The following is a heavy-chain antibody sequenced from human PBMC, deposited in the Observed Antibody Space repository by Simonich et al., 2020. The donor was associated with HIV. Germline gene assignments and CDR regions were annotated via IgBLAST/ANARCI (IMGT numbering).Heavy chain of an antibody. CDR3: ARTYYYDSSGYYPYFDY. Sequence: EVQLVQSGAEVKKPGESLKISCKGSGYSFTSYWIGWVRQMPGKGLEWMGITYPGTSDTRYSPSFQGQVTNSADKSISTAYLQWSSLKASDTAMYYCARTYYYDSSGYYPYFDYWGQGTLVTVSS. D-gene: IGHD3-22*01. J-gene: IGHJ4*02. V-gene: IGHV5-51*01. CDR2: TYPGTSDT. CDR1: GYSFTSYW.